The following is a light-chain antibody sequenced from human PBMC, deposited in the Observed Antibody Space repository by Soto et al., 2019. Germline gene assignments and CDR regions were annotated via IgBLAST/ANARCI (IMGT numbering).Light chain of an antibody. V-gene: IGKV1-6*01. Sequence: AIQMTQSPSSLSASVGDRVTITCRASQGIRDELGWYQQKAGKAPNLLISAASRLQSGVPSRFSGRGSGTDFTLTISSLQPEDFAVYYCQQYGSSRNTFGQGTKVDIK. J-gene: IGKJ2*01. CDR2: AAS. CDR1: QGIRDE. CDR3: QQYGSSRNT.